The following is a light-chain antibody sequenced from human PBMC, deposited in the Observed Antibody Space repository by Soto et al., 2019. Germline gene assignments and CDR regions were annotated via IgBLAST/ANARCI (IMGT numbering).Light chain of an antibody. CDR3: QQHDILPIT. V-gene: IGKV3-20*01. J-gene: IGKJ5*01. CDR1: HNLSRYF. CDR2: GAS. Sequence: EFVLTQSRGTLSLSPGDIASLSFRAIHNLSRYFLAWYQHKPGQAPRLLISGASRRATGIPDRFSGAGSGTDFTLTISRLDPEDFALYYCQQHDILPITFGQGTRLEIK.